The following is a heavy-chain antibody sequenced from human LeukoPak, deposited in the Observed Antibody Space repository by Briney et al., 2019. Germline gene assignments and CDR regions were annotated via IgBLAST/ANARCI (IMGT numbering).Heavy chain of an antibody. Sequence: GGSLRLSCAASGFTFSSYGMHWVRQAPGKGPEWVAFIRYDGSNKYYADSVKGRFTISRDNSKNTLYLQMNSLRAEDTAVYYCAKAGGAHIDYFDYWGQGTLVTVSS. CDR3: AKAGGAHIDYFDY. CDR2: IRYDGSNK. J-gene: IGHJ4*02. D-gene: IGHD1-26*01. CDR1: GFTFSSYG. V-gene: IGHV3-30*02.